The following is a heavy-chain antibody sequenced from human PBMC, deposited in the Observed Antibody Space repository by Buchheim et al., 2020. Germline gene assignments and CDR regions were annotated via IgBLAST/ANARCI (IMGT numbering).Heavy chain of an antibody. J-gene: IGHJ6*03. CDR1: RFSFINYA. D-gene: IGHD1-26*01. CDR3: AKQVGATYYYYMDV. Sequence: EVQLLESGGGLVQPGGSLRLSCAASRFSFINYAISWVRQAPGKGLEWVSAISGSGGITSYADSVKGRFTISRDNSKNPLYLQMNSLRAEDTAIYYCAKQVGATYYYYMDVWGKGTT. V-gene: IGHV3-23*01. CDR2: ISGSGGIT.